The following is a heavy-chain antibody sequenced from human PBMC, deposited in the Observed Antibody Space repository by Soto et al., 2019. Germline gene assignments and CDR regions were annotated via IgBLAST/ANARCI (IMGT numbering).Heavy chain of an antibody. CDR2: IYYSGST. Sequence: SETLSLTCTVSGGSISSGDYYWSWIRQPPGKGLEWIGYIYYSGSTYYNPSLKSRVTISVDTSKNQFSLKLSSVTAADTAVYYCARESKYSSSWYDYWGQGTLVTVSS. V-gene: IGHV4-30-4*01. CDR1: GGSISSGDYY. J-gene: IGHJ4*02. CDR3: ARESKYSSSWYDY. D-gene: IGHD6-13*01.